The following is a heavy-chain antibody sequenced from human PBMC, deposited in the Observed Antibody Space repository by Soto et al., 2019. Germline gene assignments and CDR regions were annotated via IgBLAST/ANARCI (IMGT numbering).Heavy chain of an antibody. CDR1: GYTFTSYY. D-gene: IGHD3-10*01. CDR3: ARDRSGSRHPPKSIDY. J-gene: IGHJ4*02. Sequence: ASVKVSCKASGYTFTSYYMHWVRQAPGQGLEWMGIINPSGGSANYAQKFQGRVTVTRDTSTSTVYMELSSLRSEDTAVYSCARDRSGSRHPPKSIDYPGPAPLLTLS. V-gene: IGHV1-46*01. CDR2: INPSGGSA.